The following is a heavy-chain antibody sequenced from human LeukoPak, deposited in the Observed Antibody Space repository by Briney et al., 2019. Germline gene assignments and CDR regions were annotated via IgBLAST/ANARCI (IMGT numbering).Heavy chain of an antibody. D-gene: IGHD2-8*01. CDR2: VSGSGGST. V-gene: IGHV3-23*01. CDR1: GFIFSSYA. J-gene: IGHJ4*02. CDR3: AKDQSCTNDVCHGDFDY. Sequence: PGGSLRLSCAASGFIFSSYAMSWVRQAPGKVLEWVSTVSGSGGSTYYADSVKGRFTISRDNSKNTVYLQMNSLRAEDTAVYYCAKDQSCTNDVCHGDFDYWGQGTLVTVSS.